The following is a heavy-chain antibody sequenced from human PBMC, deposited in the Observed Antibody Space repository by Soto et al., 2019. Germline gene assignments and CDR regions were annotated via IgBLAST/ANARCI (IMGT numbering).Heavy chain of an antibody. CDR2: ISSSGSTI. J-gene: IGHJ4*02. D-gene: IGHD6-13*01. V-gene: IGHV3-11*01. Sequence: PVGSLRLACAASGFTFSDYYMSWIRQAPGKGLEWVSYISSSGSTIYYADSVKGRFTISRDNAKNSLYLKMNSLRAEDTAVYYCARQRSRQPPSFDYWGQGTLVTVSS. CDR3: ARQRSRQPPSFDY. CDR1: GFTFSDYY.